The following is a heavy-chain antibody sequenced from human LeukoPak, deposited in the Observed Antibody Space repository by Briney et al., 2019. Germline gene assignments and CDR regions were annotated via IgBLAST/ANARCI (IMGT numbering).Heavy chain of an antibody. Sequence: ASVKVSCKASGYTFTSYDINWVRQATGQGLEWMGWMNPNSGNTGYAQKFQGRVTITGNTSISTAYMELSSLRSEDTAVYYCARAFKSYSSSSRHYRRGYYFDYWGQGTLVTVSS. CDR1: GYTFTSYD. CDR2: MNPNSGNT. V-gene: IGHV1-8*03. CDR3: ARAFKSYSSSSRHYRRGYYFDY. D-gene: IGHD6-6*01. J-gene: IGHJ4*02.